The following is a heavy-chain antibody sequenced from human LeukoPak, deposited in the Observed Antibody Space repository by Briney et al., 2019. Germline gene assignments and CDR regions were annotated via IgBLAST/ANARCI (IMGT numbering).Heavy chain of an antibody. CDR2: IYHSGST. D-gene: IGHD3-9*01. J-gene: IGHJ4*02. CDR1: GGSISSSNW. Sequence: PSGTLSLTCAVSGGSISSSNWWSWVRQPSGKGLEWIGEIYHSGSTNYNPSLKSRVTISVDKSKNQFSLKLSSVTAADTAVYYCARDDILTGSSWLDYWGQGTLVTVSS. CDR3: ARDDILTGSSWLDY. V-gene: IGHV4-4*02.